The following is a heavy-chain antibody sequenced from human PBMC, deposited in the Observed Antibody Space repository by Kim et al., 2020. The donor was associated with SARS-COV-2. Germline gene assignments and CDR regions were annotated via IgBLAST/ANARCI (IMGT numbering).Heavy chain of an antibody. J-gene: IGHJ6*02. V-gene: IGHV1-8*01. Sequence: ASVKVSCKASGYTFTSYDINWVRQATGQGLEWMGWMNPNSGNTGYAQKFQGRVTMTRNTSISTAYMELSSLRSEDTAVYYCARGGGVSLSYYYYYYGMDVWGQGTTVTVSS. CDR2: MNPNSGNT. CDR3: ARGGGVSLSYYYYYYGMDV. D-gene: IGHD3-10*01. CDR1: GYTFTSYD.